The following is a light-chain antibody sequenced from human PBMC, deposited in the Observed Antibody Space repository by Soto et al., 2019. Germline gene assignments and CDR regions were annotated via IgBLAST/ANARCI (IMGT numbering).Light chain of an antibody. CDR3: AAWEDSLSGVV. Sequence: QSVLTQPPSASGTPGQRVTISCSGSSSNIGSNYVYWYQQLPGTAPKLLIYRNNQRPSGVPDRFSGSKSGPSASLAISGLGSEDEADYYCAAWEDSLSGVVFGGGTKLTVL. CDR2: RNN. V-gene: IGLV1-47*01. J-gene: IGLJ2*01. CDR1: SSNIGSNY.